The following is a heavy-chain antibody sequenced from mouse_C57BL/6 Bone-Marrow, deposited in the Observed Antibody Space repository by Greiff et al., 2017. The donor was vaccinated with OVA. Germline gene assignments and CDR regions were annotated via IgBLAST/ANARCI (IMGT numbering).Heavy chain of an antibody. CDR1: GYTFTDYY. V-gene: IGHV1-19*01. CDR3: ARDDYDVGY. D-gene: IGHD2-4*01. J-gene: IGHJ2*01. CDR2: INPYNGGT. Sequence: VQLKQSGPVLVKPGASVKMSCKASGYTFTDYYMNWVKQSHGKSLEWIGVINPYNGGTSYNQKFKGKATLTVDKSSSTAYMELNSLTSEDSAVYYCARDDYDVGYWGQGTTLTVSS.